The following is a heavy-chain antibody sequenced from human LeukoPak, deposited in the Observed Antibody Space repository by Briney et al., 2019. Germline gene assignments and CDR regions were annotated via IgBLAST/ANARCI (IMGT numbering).Heavy chain of an antibody. Sequence: SVKVSCKASGGTFSSYAISWVRQAPGQGLEWMGRIIPILGIANYAQKFQGRVTITADKSTSTAYMELSSLRSEDTAVYYCARMSGSSTSAGAFDIWCQGTMVTVSS. CDR2: IIPILGIA. J-gene: IGHJ3*02. CDR3: ARMSGSSTSAGAFDI. CDR1: GGTFSSYA. V-gene: IGHV1-69*04. D-gene: IGHD2-2*01.